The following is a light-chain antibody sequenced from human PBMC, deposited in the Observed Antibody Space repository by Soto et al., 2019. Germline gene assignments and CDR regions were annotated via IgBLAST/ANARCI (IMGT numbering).Light chain of an antibody. V-gene: IGKV3-11*01. CDR3: QQRNSWPPA. CDR2: DAS. J-gene: IGKJ5*01. CDR1: QSVSSY. Sequence: EIVLTQSPATLSFSPGERSTLSCRASQSVSSYLAWYQQKPGQAPRLLIYDASNRATGIPARFSGSGSGTDFTLTISSLEPEDFAVYYCQQRNSWPPAFGQGTRLEIK.